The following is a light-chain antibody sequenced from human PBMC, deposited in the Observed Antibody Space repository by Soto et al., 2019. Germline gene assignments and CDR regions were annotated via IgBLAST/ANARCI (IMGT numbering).Light chain of an antibody. CDR1: SSDVGGYDY. CDR2: EVN. Sequence: QSVLTQPASVSGSPGQSVTISCTGASSDVGGYDYVSWYQQHPGKAPKLILYEVNNRPSGVSNHFSGSKSGNTASLIISGLQADAEADYYCSSYSTTSTLVFGSGTKLTVL. CDR3: SSYSTTSTLV. J-gene: IGLJ1*01. V-gene: IGLV2-14*01.